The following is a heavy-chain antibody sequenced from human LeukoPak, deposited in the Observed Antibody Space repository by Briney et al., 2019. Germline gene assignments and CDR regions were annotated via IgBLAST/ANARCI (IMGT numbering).Heavy chain of an antibody. D-gene: IGHD5-18*01. CDR3: ATDREVAPGYSYGYLGY. CDR1: GFTFSSYG. Sequence: GGSLRLSCAASGFTFSSYGMHWVRQAPGKGLEWVAVISYDGSNKYYADSVKGRFTISRDNSKNTLYLQMNSLRAEDTAVYYCATDREVAPGYSYGYLGYWGQGTLVTVSS. V-gene: IGHV3-30*03. CDR2: ISYDGSNK. J-gene: IGHJ4*02.